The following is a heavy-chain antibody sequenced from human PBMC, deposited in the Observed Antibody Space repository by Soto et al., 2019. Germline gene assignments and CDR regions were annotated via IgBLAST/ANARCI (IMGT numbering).Heavy chain of an antibody. CDR1: GDSVSRNSAA. J-gene: IGHJ6*03. D-gene: IGHD4-4*01. Sequence: SPTLSLTCAISGDSVSRNSAAWNWIRQSPSRDLEWLGRTYYRSKWYNDYAVSVKSRITINPDTSKNQFSLQLNSVTPEDTAVYYCARGLTVTTAHYYYYYYMDVWGKGTTVTSP. CDR2: TYYRSKWYN. V-gene: IGHV6-1*01. CDR3: ARGLTVTTAHYYYYYYMDV.